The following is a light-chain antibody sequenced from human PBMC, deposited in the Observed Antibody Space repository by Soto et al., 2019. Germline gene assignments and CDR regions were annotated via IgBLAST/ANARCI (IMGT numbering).Light chain of an antibody. CDR2: GAS. V-gene: IGKV3-15*01. J-gene: IGKJ2*01. CDR3: QQSNNWPYT. Sequence: EILMTQSPATLYASPGERATLSCRASQRVSHNLAWYQQKPGQAPRLLFYGASTRATGIPARFSGSGSGTDFTLTISSLQSEDFAVYYCQQSNNWPYTFGQGTKLEIK. CDR1: QRVSHN.